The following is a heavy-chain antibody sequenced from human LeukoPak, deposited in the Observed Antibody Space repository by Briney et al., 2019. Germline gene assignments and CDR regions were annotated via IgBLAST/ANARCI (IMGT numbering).Heavy chain of an antibody. V-gene: IGHV4-39*01. J-gene: IGHJ4*02. CDR1: GGSISSSSYY. Sequence: SETLSLTCTVSGGSISSSSYYWGWIRQPPGKGLEWIGSIYYSGSTYYNPSLKSRVTISVDTSKNQFSLKLSSVTAADTAVYYCARRGGGLGIDVVVRYFDYWGQGTLVTVSS. CDR2: IYYSGST. CDR3: ARRGGGLGIDVVVRYFDY. D-gene: IGHD7-27*01.